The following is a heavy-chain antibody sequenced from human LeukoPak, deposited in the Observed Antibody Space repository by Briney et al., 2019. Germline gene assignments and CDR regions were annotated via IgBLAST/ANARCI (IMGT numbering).Heavy chain of an antibody. CDR1: GFTFSSYA. D-gene: IGHD3-3*01. CDR3: ARDVRFLEWLLPEY. CDR2: ISYDGSNK. Sequence: PGGSLRLSCAASGFTFSSYAMHWVRQAPGKGLEWVAVISYDGSNKYYADSVKGRFTISRDNSKNTLYLQMNSLRAEDTAVYYCARDVRFLEWLLPEYWGQGTLVTVSS. V-gene: IGHV3-30-3*01. J-gene: IGHJ4*02.